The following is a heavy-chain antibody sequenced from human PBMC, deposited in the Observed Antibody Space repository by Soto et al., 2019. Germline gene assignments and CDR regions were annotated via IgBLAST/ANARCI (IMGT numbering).Heavy chain of an antibody. V-gene: IGHV4-30-4*01. CDR2: IYYSGST. D-gene: IGHD6-19*01. Sequence: PSETLSLTCTVSDSSISGGDYYWSWIRQPPGKGLEWIGYIYYSGSTYYNPSLKSRVSISVDTSKNQFSLKLSSVTAADTAVYYCARGWYMDYWGQGTLVTVSS. J-gene: IGHJ4*02. CDR3: ARGWYMDY. CDR1: DSSISGGDYY.